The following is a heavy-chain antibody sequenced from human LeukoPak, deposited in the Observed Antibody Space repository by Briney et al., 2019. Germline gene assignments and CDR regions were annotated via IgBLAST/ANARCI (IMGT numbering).Heavy chain of an antibody. CDR2: INTNTGSP. D-gene: IGHD2-21*02. J-gene: IGHJ5*02. V-gene: IGHV7-4-1*02. CDR1: GGTFSSYA. Sequence: GASVKVSCKASGGTFSSYAISWVRQAPGQGLEWMGWINTNTGSPTYAQGFTGRFVFSLDTSVNTAYLQINSLKADDTAIYYCARETAMASNWFDPWGQGTLVTVSS. CDR3: ARETAMASNWFDP.